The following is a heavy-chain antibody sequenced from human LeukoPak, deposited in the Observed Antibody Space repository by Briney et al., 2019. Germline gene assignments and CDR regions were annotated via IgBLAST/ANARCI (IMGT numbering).Heavy chain of an antibody. Sequence: ASVKVSCKASGYTFTGYYMHWVRQAPGQGLEWMGWINPNSGGTNYAQKFQGRVTMTRDTSISTAYMELRSLRSDDTAVYYCARELGAMVRGRVNYYYYYYMDVWGKGTTVTISS. CDR1: GYTFTGYY. CDR3: ARELGAMVRGRVNYYYYYYMDV. V-gene: IGHV1-2*02. CDR2: INPNSGGT. D-gene: IGHD3-10*01. J-gene: IGHJ6*03.